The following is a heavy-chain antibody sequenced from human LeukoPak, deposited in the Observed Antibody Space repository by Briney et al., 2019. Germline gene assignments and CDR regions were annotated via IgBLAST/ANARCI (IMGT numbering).Heavy chain of an antibody. CDR1: GFTFSSYG. Sequence: GGSLRLSCAASGFTFSSYGMTWIRQAPGKGLELLSYISGSAHDVNYIDSVRGRFTISRDNAKNSLYLHMNSLTVEDTAVYYCSRDPRHNDYWGQGTLVTVSS. CDR3: SRDPRHNDY. V-gene: IGHV3-21*04. J-gene: IGHJ4*02. CDR2: ISGSAHDV.